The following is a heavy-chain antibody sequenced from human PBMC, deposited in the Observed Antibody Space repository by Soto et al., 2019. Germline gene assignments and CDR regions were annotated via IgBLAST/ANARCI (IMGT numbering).Heavy chain of an antibody. Sequence: GESLKISCKGSGYSFTSYWIGWVRQMPGKGLEWMGIIYPGDSDTRYSPSFQGQVTISADKSISTAYLQWSSLKASDTAMYYCARFVHPQSKDYYGMDVWGQGTTVTVSS. J-gene: IGHJ6*02. CDR3: ARFVHPQSKDYYGMDV. CDR1: GYSFTSYW. CDR2: IYPGDSDT. V-gene: IGHV5-51*01. D-gene: IGHD2-21*01.